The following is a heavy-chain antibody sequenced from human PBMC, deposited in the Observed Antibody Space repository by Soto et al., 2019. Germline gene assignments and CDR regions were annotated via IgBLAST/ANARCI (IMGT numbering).Heavy chain of an antibody. V-gene: IGHV1-2*04. J-gene: IGHJ6*02. D-gene: IGHD6-19*01. CDR2: INPNSGGT. Sequence: GASVKVSCKASGYTFTGYYMHWVRQAPGQGLEWMGWINPNSGGTNYAQKFQGWVTMTRDTSISTAYMELSRLRSDDTAVYYCARDRTYSSGWAGSVRYYYYGMDVWGQGTTVTVSS. CDR1: GYTFTGYY. CDR3: ARDRTYSSGWAGSVRYYYYGMDV.